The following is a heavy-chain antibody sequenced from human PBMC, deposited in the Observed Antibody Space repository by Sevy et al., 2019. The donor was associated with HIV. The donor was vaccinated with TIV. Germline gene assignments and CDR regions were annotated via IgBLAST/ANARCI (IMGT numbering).Heavy chain of an antibody. D-gene: IGHD1-26*01. CDR1: GFTFSSYA. Sequence: GGSLRLSCAASGFTFSSYAMSWVRQAPGKGLEWVSSISGSGGSTYYADSLKGQFTISRDNSKNTLYLQVNSLRVEDTAVYYCAKNPGVGSYYYMDAWGKGTTVTVSS. CDR2: ISGSGGST. J-gene: IGHJ6*03. V-gene: IGHV3-23*01. CDR3: AKNPGVGSYYYMDA.